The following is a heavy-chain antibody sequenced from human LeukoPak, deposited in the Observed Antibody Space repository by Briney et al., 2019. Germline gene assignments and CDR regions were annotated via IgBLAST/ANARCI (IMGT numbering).Heavy chain of an antibody. D-gene: IGHD5-12*01. CDR2: IYSSGNT. V-gene: IGHV4-39*01. CDR3: AKSNGYGLIDY. J-gene: IGHJ4*02. Sequence: PSETLSLTCAVSGASISSSNYYWGWVRQSPGKGLEWIGNIYSSGNTYYNASLKSRVTMYIDTSKNQFSLKLSSVTAADTAMYYCAKSNGYGLIDYWGQGALVTVSS. CDR1: GASISSSNYY.